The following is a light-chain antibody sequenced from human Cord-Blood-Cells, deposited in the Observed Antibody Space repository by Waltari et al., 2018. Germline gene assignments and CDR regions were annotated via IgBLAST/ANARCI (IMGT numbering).Light chain of an antibody. J-gene: IGKJ1*01. CDR2: KAS. CDR1: QSISSW. V-gene: IGKV1-5*03. Sequence: DIQMTQSPSTLSASVGDRVTITCRDSQSISSWLAWYQQKPGKAPKLLIYKASSLESGVPLRFSGSRSGTEFTLTISSLQPDDFATYYCQQYNSYSRTFGQGTKVEIK. CDR3: QQYNSYSRT.